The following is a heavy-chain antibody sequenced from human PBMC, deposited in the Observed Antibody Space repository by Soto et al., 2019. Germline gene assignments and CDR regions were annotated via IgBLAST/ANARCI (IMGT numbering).Heavy chain of an antibody. D-gene: IGHD1-1*01. Sequence: GGSLRLSCAASGFTFSSYSMNWVRQAPGKGLEWVSYISSSSSTIYYADSVKGRFTISRDNAKNSLYLQMNSLRAEDTAVYYCARSDNWNGGDAFDIWGQGTMVTVSS. CDR1: GFTFSSYS. J-gene: IGHJ3*02. V-gene: IGHV3-48*01. CDR3: ARSDNWNGGDAFDI. CDR2: ISSSSSTI.